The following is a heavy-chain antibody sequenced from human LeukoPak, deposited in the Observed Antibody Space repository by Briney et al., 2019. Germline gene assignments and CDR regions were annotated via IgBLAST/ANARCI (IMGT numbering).Heavy chain of an antibody. Sequence: GGSLRLSCTSSGFTFGDYAMSWFRQAPGKGLEWIGFIRSKAYRGTTEYAASVKGRFAISRDDSKSIAYLQMDSLKTEDTAVYYCTKGAYGYLDYWGQGTLVTVSS. V-gene: IGHV3-49*03. D-gene: IGHD4-17*01. CDR1: GFTFGDYA. J-gene: IGHJ4*02. CDR3: TKGAYGYLDY. CDR2: IRSKAYRGTT.